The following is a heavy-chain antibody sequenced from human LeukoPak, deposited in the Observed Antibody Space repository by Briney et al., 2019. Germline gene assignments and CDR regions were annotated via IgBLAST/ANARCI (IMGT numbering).Heavy chain of an antibody. D-gene: IGHD3-10*01. CDR3: ARGYGSGVSGLDY. Sequence: PGGSLRLSCAASGFTFSSYAMHWVRQAPGKGLEWVAVISYDGSNKYYADSVKGRFTISRDNSKNTLYLQMNSLRPEDTAVYYCARGYGSGVSGLDYWGQGTLVTVSS. V-gene: IGHV3-30*04. CDR2: ISYDGSNK. J-gene: IGHJ4*02. CDR1: GFTFSSYA.